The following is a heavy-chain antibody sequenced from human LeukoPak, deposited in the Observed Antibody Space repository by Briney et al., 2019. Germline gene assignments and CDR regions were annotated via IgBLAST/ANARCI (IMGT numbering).Heavy chain of an antibody. V-gene: IGHV3-43D*03. CDR2: ISWDGGST. Sequence: GGSLRLSCAASGFTFDDYAMHWVRQAPGKGLEWVSLISWDGGSTYYADSVKGRFTISRDNSKNSLYLQMNSLRAEDTALYYCAKDIEVGGSGTNNMDVWGKGTTVTISS. D-gene: IGHD3-10*01. J-gene: IGHJ6*03. CDR1: GFTFDDYA. CDR3: AKDIEVGGSGTNNMDV.